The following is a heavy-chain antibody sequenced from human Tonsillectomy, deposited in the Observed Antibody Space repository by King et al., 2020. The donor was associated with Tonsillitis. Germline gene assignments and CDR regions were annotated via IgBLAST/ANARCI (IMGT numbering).Heavy chain of an antibody. D-gene: IGHD2-15*01. CDR1: GFTFSNYA. V-gene: IGHV3-13*01. CDR3: AREATGYCSGGSCKLDY. J-gene: IGHJ4*02. Sequence: VQLVESGGGLVQPGGSLRLSCAASGFTFSNYAMHWVRQATGKGLEWVSAIDIGGATYYPGSVKGRFTISRENAENSVYLHMNSLGAGDTAVSYCAREATGYCSGGSCKLDYWGQGTLVTVSS. CDR2: IDIGGAT.